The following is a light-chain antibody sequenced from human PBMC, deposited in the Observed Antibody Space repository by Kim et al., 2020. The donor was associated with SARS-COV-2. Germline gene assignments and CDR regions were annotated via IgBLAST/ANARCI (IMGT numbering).Light chain of an antibody. V-gene: IGKV1-5*01. CDR1: QIISTW. Sequence: ASVGDRVTISCRASQIISTWLAWYQQKPGKAPNLLIYDASSVQSGVPSRFSGRGSGTEFTLTISSLQPDDFATYYCQQYNSYSRTFGQGTKVDIK. CDR2: DAS. CDR3: QQYNSYSRT. J-gene: IGKJ1*01.